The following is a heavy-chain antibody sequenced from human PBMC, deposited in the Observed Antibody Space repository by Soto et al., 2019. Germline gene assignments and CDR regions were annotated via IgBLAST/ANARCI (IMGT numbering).Heavy chain of an antibody. J-gene: IGHJ6*03. CDR1: GFTFSSYW. CDR2: INSDGSST. CDR3: ARRVGDYDYYYMDV. V-gene: IGHV3-74*01. D-gene: IGHD4-17*01. Sequence: GGSLRLSCAASGFTFSSYWMHWVRQAPGKGLVWVSRINSDGSSTSYADSVKGRFTISRDNAKNTLYLQMNSLRAEDTAVYYCARRVGDYDYYYMDVWGKGTTVTVSS.